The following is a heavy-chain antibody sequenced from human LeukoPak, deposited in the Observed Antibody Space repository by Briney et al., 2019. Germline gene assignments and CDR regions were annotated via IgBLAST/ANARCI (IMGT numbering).Heavy chain of an antibody. Sequence: GGSLRLSCAASGFTFSDYYMSWIRQAPGKGLEWVSYISSSGSTIYYADSVKGRFTISRDNAKNSLDLQMHSLRAEDTAVYYCARGTYYYDSSGHGAFDIWGQGTMVTVSS. CDR2: ISSSGSTI. J-gene: IGHJ3*02. CDR3: ARGTYYYDSSGHGAFDI. CDR1: GFTFSDYY. D-gene: IGHD3-22*01. V-gene: IGHV3-11*04.